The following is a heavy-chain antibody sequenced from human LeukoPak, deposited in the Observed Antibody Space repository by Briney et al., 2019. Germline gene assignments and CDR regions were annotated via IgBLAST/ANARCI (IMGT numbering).Heavy chain of an antibody. CDR3: ARGLRGYYWDDAFDI. D-gene: IGHD3-22*01. Sequence: PGGSLRLSCAASGFTLSNYGMHWVRQAPGKGLEWVAVISYDGSNKYYADSVKGRFTISRDNSKNTLYLQMNSLRAEDTAVYYCARGLRGYYWDDAFDIWGQGTMVTVSS. V-gene: IGHV3-30*19. CDR2: ISYDGSNK. J-gene: IGHJ3*02. CDR1: GFTLSNYG.